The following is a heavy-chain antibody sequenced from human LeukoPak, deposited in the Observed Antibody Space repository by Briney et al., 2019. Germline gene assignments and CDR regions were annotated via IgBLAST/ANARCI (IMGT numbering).Heavy chain of an antibody. D-gene: IGHD3-22*01. CDR1: GFTFSSYS. V-gene: IGHV3-48*02. CDR2: ISSSSSTI. CDR3: ARWYSYDSSGYYSLYYYYYMDV. J-gene: IGHJ6*03. Sequence: GGSLRLSCAASGFTFSSYSMNWVRQAPGKGLEWVSYISSSSSTIYYADSVKGRFTISRDNAKNSLYLQMNSLRDEDTAVYYCARWYSYDSSGYYSLYYYYYMDVWGKGTTVTVSS.